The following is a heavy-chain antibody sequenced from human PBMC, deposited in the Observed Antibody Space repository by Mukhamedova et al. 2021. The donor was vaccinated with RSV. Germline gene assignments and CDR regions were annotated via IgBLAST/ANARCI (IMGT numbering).Heavy chain of an antibody. V-gene: IGHV3-7*04. D-gene: IGHD3-10*01. CDR3: ARAEVTDC. Sequence: VKGRFTISRDNAKNSLYLQMNSLRAEDTAVYYCARAEVTDCWGQGTLVTVSS. J-gene: IGHJ4*02.